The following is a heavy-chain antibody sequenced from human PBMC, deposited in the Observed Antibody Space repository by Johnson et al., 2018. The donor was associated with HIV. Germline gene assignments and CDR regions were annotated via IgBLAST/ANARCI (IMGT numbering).Heavy chain of an antibody. J-gene: IGHJ3*02. V-gene: IGHV3-66*01. Sequence: VQLVESGGGLVQPGGSLRLSCAASGFTVSSNYMSWVRQAPGKGLEWVSVIYSGGSTYFADSVKGRFPISRDNSKNTLFLQMNSLRVEDTAVYYCARLKNGAFDIWGQGTMVTVSS. CDR3: ARLKNGAFDI. CDR1: GFTVSSNY. CDR2: IYSGGST. D-gene: IGHD2-8*01.